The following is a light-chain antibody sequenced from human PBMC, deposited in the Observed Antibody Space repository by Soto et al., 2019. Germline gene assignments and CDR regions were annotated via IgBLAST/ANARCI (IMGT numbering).Light chain of an antibody. CDR3: QHYGNS. V-gene: IGKV3-20*01. J-gene: IGKJ2*01. CDR2: GAS. Sequence: EIVLTQSPGTLSLSPGERATLSCRASQSLSSTYLAWYQQKPGQAPRLHIYGASNRATGIPDRFSGSGSGTDFTLTISRLEPEDFAVYHCQHYGNSFGQGTKLEIK. CDR1: QSLSSTY.